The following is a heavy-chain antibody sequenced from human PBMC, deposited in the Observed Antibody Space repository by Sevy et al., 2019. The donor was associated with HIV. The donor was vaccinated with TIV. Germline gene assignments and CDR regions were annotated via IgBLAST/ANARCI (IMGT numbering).Heavy chain of an antibody. Sequence: SETLSLTCPVSGGSISSYYWSWIRQPAGKGLEWIGRIYTSGSTNYNPSLKSRVTMSVDTSKNQFSLKLSSVTAAETAVYYCAREGEGQLARWSYFDYWGQGTLVTVSS. V-gene: IGHV4-4*07. CDR2: IYTSGST. CDR3: AREGEGQLARWSYFDY. D-gene: IGHD6-13*01. J-gene: IGHJ4*02. CDR1: GGSISSYY.